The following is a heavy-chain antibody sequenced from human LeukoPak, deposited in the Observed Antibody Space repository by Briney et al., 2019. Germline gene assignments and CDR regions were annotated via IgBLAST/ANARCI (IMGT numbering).Heavy chain of an antibody. CDR3: AKEYGSGSFYGTDV. D-gene: IGHD3-10*01. V-gene: IGHV3-74*01. Sequence: GSLRLSCAASGFTFSNYWMHWVRQAPGKGLVWVSRIDTDGSSTTYADSVKGRFTISRDNSKNTLYLQMNSLRAEDTAVYYCAKEYGSGSFYGTDVWGQGTTVTVSS. CDR1: GFTFSNYW. J-gene: IGHJ6*02. CDR2: IDTDGSST.